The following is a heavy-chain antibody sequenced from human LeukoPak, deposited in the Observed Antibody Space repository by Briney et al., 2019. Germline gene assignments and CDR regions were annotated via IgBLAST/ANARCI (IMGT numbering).Heavy chain of an antibody. Sequence: SETLSLTCGVSGGSLSGYHWTWIRQSPGKGLEGVGEVNHSGGSNYNPSLKRRVAISIDESKKHISQKQKWGAAADTAVYYCARGLGLQTPFGVADPGMLHWYDHWGQGTLVTVSS. CDR2: VNHSGGS. D-gene: IGHD3-3*01. CDR1: GGSLSGYH. V-gene: IGHV4-34*01. CDR3: ARGLGLQTPFGVADPGMLHWYDH. J-gene: IGHJ5*02.